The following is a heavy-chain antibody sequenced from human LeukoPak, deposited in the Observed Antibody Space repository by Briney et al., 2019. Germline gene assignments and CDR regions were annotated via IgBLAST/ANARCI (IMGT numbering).Heavy chain of an antibody. CDR2: MNPNSGNT. CDR1: GYTFTSYY. D-gene: IGHD7-27*01. CDR3: ARGGILGIFDTYYYYGMDV. V-gene: IGHV1-8*01. J-gene: IGHJ6*02. Sequence: ASVKVSCKASGYTFTSYYINWVRQATGQGLEWLGWMNPNSGNTGYAQKFQGRVTMTRNTSISTAYMELSSLRSEDTAVYYCARGGILGIFDTYYYYGMDVWGQGTTVTVSS.